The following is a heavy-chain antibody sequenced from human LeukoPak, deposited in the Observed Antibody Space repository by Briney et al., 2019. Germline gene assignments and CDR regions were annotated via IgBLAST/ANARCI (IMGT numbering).Heavy chain of an antibody. V-gene: IGHV4-4*02. D-gene: IGHD6-13*01. CDR3: AIKGTAATGRFDY. Sequence: PSETLSLTCAVFGDSISSNNWWSWVRQSPGKGLEWIGEIHHSGSANYNSSLKSRATISVDKSQNQFSLKLSLVTAADTAVYYCAIKGTAATGRFDYWGQGTLVTVSS. CDR1: GDSISSNNW. J-gene: IGHJ4*02. CDR2: IHHSGSA.